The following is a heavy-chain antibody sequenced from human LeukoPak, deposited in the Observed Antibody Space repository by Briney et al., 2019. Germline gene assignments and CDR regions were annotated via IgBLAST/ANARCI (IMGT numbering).Heavy chain of an antibody. CDR3: ARQGYSAYEILDY. D-gene: IGHD5-12*01. Sequence: PSETLSLTCTVSGGSISSYYWSWIRQPPRKGLEWIGYIYYSGSTNYSPSLKSRVTISVDTSKNQFSLKLSSVTAADTAVYYCARQGYSAYEILDYWGQGTLVTVSS. CDR2: IYYSGST. V-gene: IGHV4-59*08. J-gene: IGHJ4*02. CDR1: GGSISSYY.